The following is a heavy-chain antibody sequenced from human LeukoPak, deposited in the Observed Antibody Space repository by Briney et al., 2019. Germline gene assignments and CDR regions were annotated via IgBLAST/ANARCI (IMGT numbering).Heavy chain of an antibody. D-gene: IGHD6-13*01. CDR2: IYYSGST. V-gene: IGHV4-39*07. Sequence: SETLSLTCIVSGGSISSSSYYWGWIRQPPGKGLEWIGNIYYSGSTYYNPSLKSRVTISVDTSKNQFSLKLSSVTAADTAVYYCARVWYSSSWYDYWGQGTLVTVSS. J-gene: IGHJ4*02. CDR3: ARVWYSSSWYDY. CDR1: GGSISSSSYY.